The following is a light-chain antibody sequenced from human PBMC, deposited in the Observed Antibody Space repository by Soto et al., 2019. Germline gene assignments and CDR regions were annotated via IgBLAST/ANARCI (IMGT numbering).Light chain of an antibody. CDR2: KTS. CDR3: QQYNSYPWT. J-gene: IGKJ1*01. Sequence: DIQMTQSPSTLSASVGDRVTITCRASQSIGSWLAWIQQKPGKAPKPLIYKTSTLESGVPSRFSGSRSETEFTLTISSLQPDDFATYYCQQYNSYPWTFGQGTKVDTK. V-gene: IGKV1-5*03. CDR1: QSIGSW.